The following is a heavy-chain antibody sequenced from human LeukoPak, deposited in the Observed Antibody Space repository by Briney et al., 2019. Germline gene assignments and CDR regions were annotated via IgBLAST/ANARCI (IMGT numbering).Heavy chain of an antibody. D-gene: IGHD5-18*01. Sequence: GGSLRLSCAASGFTFSSYWMSWVRQAPGKGLEWVANIKQDGSEKYYVDSVKGRFTISRDNAKNSLYLQMNSLRAEDTAVYCCARDEYSYGYNTVYYYGMDVWGQGTTVTVSS. CDR3: ARDEYSYGYNTVYYYGMDV. V-gene: IGHV3-7*01. CDR2: IKQDGSEK. J-gene: IGHJ6*02. CDR1: GFTFSSYW.